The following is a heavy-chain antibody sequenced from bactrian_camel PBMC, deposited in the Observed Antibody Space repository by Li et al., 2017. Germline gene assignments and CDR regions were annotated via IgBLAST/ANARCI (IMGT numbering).Heavy chain of an antibody. CDR1: GFTFSNYW. CDR2: ITNTLGSA. V-gene: IGHV3S1*01. J-gene: IGHJ4*01. D-gene: IGHD4*01. Sequence: QLVESGGGLVQPGGSLRLSCTASGFTFSNYWMYWVRQAPGKGLEWVSSITNTLGSAWYADSVKGRFTISIDNAKNTVYLQLNSLKTEDMAMYYCAKGRYESSIASIGDWGQRTQVTVS. CDR3: AKGRYESSIASIGD.